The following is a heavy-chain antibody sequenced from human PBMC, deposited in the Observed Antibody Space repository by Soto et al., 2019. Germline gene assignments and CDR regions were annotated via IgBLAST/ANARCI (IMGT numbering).Heavy chain of an antibody. Sequence: QVQLQESGPGLVKPSQTLSLTCTVSGGSISSGGYYWSWIRQHPGKGLEWIGYIYYSGSTYYNPSLQSRVTISVDTSKNQFSRKLSSVTAADTAVYYCARDQRSWYNWFDPWGQGTLVTVSS. J-gene: IGHJ5*02. V-gene: IGHV4-31*03. D-gene: IGHD6-13*01. CDR1: GGSISSGGYY. CDR3: ARDQRSWYNWFDP. CDR2: IYYSGST.